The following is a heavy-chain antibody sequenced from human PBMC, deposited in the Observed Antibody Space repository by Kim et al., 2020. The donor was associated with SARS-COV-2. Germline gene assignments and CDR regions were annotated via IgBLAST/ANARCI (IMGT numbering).Heavy chain of an antibody. CDR1: GGTFSSYA. Sequence: SVKVSCKASGGTFSSYAISWVRQAPGQGLEWMGGIIPIFGTANYAQKFQGRVTITADESTSTAYMELSSLRSEDTAVYYCARGTVVVVAATIYYYYGMDVWGQGTTVTVSS. D-gene: IGHD2-15*01. CDR2: IIPIFGTA. CDR3: ARGTVVVVAATIYYYYGMDV. J-gene: IGHJ6*02. V-gene: IGHV1-69*13.